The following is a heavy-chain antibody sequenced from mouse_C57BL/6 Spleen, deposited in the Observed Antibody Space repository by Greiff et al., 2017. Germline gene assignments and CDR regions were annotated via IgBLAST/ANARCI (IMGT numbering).Heavy chain of an antibody. V-gene: IGHV1-18*01. CDR2: INPNNGGT. J-gene: IGHJ4*01. Sequence: VHVKQSGPELVKPGASVKIPCKASGYTFTDYNMDWVKQSHGKSLEWIGDINPNNGGTIYNQKFKGKATLTVDKSSSTAYMELRSLTSEDTAVYYCARAPYYSNSYYAMDYWGQGTSVNVSS. CDR1: GYTFTDYN. CDR3: ARAPYYSNSYYAMDY. D-gene: IGHD2-5*01.